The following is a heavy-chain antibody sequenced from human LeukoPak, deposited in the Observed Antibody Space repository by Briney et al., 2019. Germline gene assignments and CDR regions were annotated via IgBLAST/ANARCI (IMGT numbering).Heavy chain of an antibody. J-gene: IGHJ4*02. CDR1: GFTFSSYA. Sequence: GGSLRLSCAASGFTFSSYALNWVRQAPGKGLEWVSYISSSSSTIYYTDSVKGRFTISRDNAKTSLYLQMNSLRAEDTAVYYCVSFYETYWGRGTLVTVSS. CDR3: VSFYETY. D-gene: IGHD2/OR15-2a*01. V-gene: IGHV3-48*01. CDR2: ISSSSSTI.